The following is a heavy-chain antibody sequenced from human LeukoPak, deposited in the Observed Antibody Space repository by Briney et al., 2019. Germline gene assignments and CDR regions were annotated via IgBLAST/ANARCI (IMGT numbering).Heavy chain of an antibody. CDR2: IFYSGST. D-gene: IGHD6-13*01. J-gene: IGHJ4*02. CDR1: VASISSYY. Sequence: PSETLSLTCTVSVASISSYYGSWIRQPPGKGLEWIGYIFYSGSTLYNPSLQSRVTISVDTSKNQFSLKLTSVTAADTAVYYCASGPFPDAGTDHQYDYEGQGTLVTVSS. V-gene: IGHV4-59*01. CDR3: ASGPFPDAGTDHQYDY.